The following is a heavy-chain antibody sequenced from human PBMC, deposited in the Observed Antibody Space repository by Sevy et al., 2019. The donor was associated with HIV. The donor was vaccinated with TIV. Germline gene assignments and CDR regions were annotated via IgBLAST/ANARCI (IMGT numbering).Heavy chain of an antibody. Sequence: GGSLRLSCAASGFTFSSYSMNWVRQAPGKGLEWVSYISGSSSTIYYADSVKGRFTISRDNAKNSLYLQMNSLRDEDTAVYYCAGDRVMGVAGTYGMDVWGQGTTVTVSS. CDR1: GFTFSSYS. CDR2: ISGSSSTI. V-gene: IGHV3-48*02. D-gene: IGHD6-19*01. J-gene: IGHJ6*02. CDR3: AGDRVMGVAGTYGMDV.